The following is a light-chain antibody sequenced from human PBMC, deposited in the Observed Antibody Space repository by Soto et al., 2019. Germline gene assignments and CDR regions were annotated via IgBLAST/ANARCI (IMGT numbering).Light chain of an antibody. J-gene: IGLJ1*01. CDR2: EVS. V-gene: IGLV2-8*01. CDR1: SSDVGDNY. Sequence: QSVLTQPPSASGSPGQSVTISCTGTSSDVGDNYVSWYQRHLGKAPKLIIYEVSLRPSGVPDRFSGSKSGNTASLTVSGLQADDEADYYCSAYAGSNNFVFGTGTKVTVL. CDR3: SAYAGSNNFV.